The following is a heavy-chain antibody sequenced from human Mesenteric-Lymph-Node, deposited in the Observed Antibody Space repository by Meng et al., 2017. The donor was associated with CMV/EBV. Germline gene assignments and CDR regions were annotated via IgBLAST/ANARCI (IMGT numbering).Heavy chain of an antibody. J-gene: IGHJ4*02. CDR2: ISSDSRYI. CDR3: ARAPGTG. Sequence: GESLKISCAASRFSLSTYSMNWVRQAPGKGLEWVSSISSDSRYIYYADSVKGRFTISRDNTQNSLYLQMNSLRAEDTAMYYCARAPGTGWGQGTMVTVSS. V-gene: IGHV3-21*01. CDR1: RFSLSTYS.